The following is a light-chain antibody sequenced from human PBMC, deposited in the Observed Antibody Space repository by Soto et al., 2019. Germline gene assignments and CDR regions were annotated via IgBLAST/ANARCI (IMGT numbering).Light chain of an antibody. V-gene: IGLV2-11*01. J-gene: IGLJ2*01. CDR3: CSYAGGYTHAV. CDR1: SSNVGTYNY. CDR2: DVS. Sequence: QSALTQPRSVSGPPGQTVTISCSGTSSNVGTYNYVSWYQQHPGTAPKLLIYDVSKRPSGVPDRFSGSKSGNTASLTISGLQAEDEADYYCCSYAGGYTHAVFGGGTKLTVL.